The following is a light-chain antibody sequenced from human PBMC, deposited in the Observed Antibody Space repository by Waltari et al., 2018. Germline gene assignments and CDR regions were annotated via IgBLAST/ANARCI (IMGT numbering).Light chain of an antibody. CDR3: SSYAGNNFYV. J-gene: IGLJ1*01. Sequence: QSALTQPPSASGSPGQSVTISCTGTSSAVGYYNYVSWYQQHPGKAPKPMIFEVSKRFSGVPDRFSGSKSANTASLTVSGLQAEDEADYYCSSYAGNNFYVFGTGTTVTVL. CDR1: SSAVGYYNY. V-gene: IGLV2-8*01. CDR2: EVS.